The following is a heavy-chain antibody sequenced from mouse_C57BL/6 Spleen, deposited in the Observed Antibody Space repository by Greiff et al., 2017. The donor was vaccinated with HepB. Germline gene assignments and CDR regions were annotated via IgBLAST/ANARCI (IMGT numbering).Heavy chain of an antibody. D-gene: IGHD1-1*01. J-gene: IGHJ4*01. V-gene: IGHV3-6*01. Sequence: EVKLVESGPGLVKPSQSLSLTCSVTGYSITSGYYWNWIRQFPGNKLEWMGYISYDGSNNYNPSLKNRISITRDTSKNQFFLKLNSVTTEDTATYYCARGAYYYGSRRDAMDYWGQGTSVTVSS. CDR3: ARGAYYYGSRRDAMDY. CDR1: GYSITSGYY. CDR2: ISYDGSN.